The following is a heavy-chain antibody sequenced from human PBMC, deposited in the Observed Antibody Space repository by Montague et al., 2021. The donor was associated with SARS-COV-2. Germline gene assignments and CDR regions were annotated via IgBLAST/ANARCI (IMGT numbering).Heavy chain of an antibody. J-gene: IGHJ6*02. Sequence: TLSLTCTVSGGSISSGSYYWSWLRQPAGKGLEWIGRIYTSGSTNYNPSLKSRVTISADTSKNQFSLKSSSVTAADTAVYYCARAPDVDTAMVIYYYGMDVWGRGTTVTVSS. CDR1: GGSISSGSYY. CDR3: ARAPDVDTAMVIYYYGMDV. D-gene: IGHD5-18*01. V-gene: IGHV4-61*02. CDR2: IYTSGST.